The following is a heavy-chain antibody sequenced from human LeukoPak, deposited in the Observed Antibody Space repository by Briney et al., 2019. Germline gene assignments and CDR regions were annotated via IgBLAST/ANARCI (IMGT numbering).Heavy chain of an antibody. D-gene: IGHD5-24*01. V-gene: IGHV4-59*01. CDR2: IYYSERT. CDR1: GGSISTYY. Sequence: SETLSLTCTVSGGSISTYYWSWIRQPPGKGLEWIGYIYYSERTNYNPSLQSRVTISDDTSKNQFYLKMSSVTVADTAVYYCARDGYNERWFDYWGQGTLVTVSS. CDR3: ARDGYNERWFDY. J-gene: IGHJ4*02.